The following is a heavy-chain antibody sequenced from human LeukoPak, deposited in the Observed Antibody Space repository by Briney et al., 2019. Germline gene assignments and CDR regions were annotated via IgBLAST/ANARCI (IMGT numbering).Heavy chain of an antibody. CDR1: GYTFTGYY. CDR2: INPNSGGT. D-gene: IGHD2-15*01. Sequence: ASVKVSCKASGYTFTGYYMHWVRQAPGQGLEWMGRINPNSGGTNYAQKFQGRVTMTRDTSISTAYMELSSLRSEDTAVYYCATFHSRGSGHHYWGQGTLVTVSS. J-gene: IGHJ4*02. V-gene: IGHV1-2*06. CDR3: ATFHSRGSGHHY.